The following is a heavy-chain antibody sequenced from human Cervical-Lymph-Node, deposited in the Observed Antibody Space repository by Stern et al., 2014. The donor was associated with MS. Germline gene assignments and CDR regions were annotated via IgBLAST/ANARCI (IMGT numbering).Heavy chain of an antibody. Sequence: VQLEESGAEVKKPGASVKVSCKASGYTFTSYGISWVRQAPGQGLEWMGWISAYNDNTNYAQKLQGRVTMTADTSTSTAYMELRSLRSDDTAFYYCARGTGTTFYYYYYGMDVWGQGTTVTVSS. CDR2: ISAYNDNT. CDR3: ARGTGTTFYYYYYGMDV. J-gene: IGHJ6*02. V-gene: IGHV1-18*01. CDR1: GYTFTSYG. D-gene: IGHD1-1*01.